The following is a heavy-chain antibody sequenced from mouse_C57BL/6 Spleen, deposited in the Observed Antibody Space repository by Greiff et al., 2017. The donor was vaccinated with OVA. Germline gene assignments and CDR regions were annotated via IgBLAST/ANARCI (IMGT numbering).Heavy chain of an antibody. V-gene: IGHV10-1*01. D-gene: IGHD3-3*01. CDR3: VRQGRAMDY. CDR2: IRSKSNNYAT. CDR1: GFSFNTYA. J-gene: IGHJ4*01. Sequence: EVQLQQSGGGLVQPKGSLKLSCAASGFSFNTYAMNWVRQAPGKGLEWVARIRSKSNNYATYYADSVKDRFTISRDDSESMLYLQMNNLKTEDTAMYYCVRQGRAMDYWGQGTSVTVSS.